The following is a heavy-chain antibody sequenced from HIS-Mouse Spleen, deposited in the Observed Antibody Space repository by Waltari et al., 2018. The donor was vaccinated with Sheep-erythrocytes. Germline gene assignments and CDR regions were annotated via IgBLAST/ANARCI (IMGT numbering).Heavy chain of an antibody. CDR3: ARLFYVDIVATTLFDY. D-gene: IGHD5-12*01. J-gene: IGHJ4*02. CDR1: GYSFTSYW. CDR2: LDPGDPDP. V-gene: IGHV5-51*01. Sequence: EVQLVQSGAEVKKPGESLKISCKGSGYSFTSYWIGWVRQMPGKGLEWMGLLDPGDPDPRDRPSVQCQVTSAADKSISTSYLQWSSLKASDTAMYYCARLFYVDIVATTLFDYWGQGTLVTVSS.